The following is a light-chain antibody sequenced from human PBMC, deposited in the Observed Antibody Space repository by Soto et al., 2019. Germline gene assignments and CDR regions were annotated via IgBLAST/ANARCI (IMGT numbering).Light chain of an antibody. CDR2: DAS. CDR3: QHRV. CDR1: ESMSNC. Sequence: DIQMTQSPSTLSASVGDRVTITCRASESMSNCLAWYQQRPGKAPHLLIYDASRLQSGVPSRFTGSGSGTEFTLTVSSLQPDDFATYYCQHRVFGPGTRLEIK. J-gene: IGKJ5*01. V-gene: IGKV1-5*01.